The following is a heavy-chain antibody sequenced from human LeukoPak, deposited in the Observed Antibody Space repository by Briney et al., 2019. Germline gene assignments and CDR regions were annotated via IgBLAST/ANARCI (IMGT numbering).Heavy chain of an antibody. Sequence: ASVKVSCKASGYTFTSYGISWVRQAPGQGLEWMGWISAYNGNTSYAQKLQGRVTMTTDTSTSTAYMELRSLRSDDTAVYYCARVRITMVRGVIGWFDPWGQGTLVTVSS. J-gene: IGHJ5*02. CDR1: GYTFTSYG. D-gene: IGHD3-10*01. V-gene: IGHV1-18*04. CDR3: ARVRITMVRGVIGWFDP. CDR2: ISAYNGNT.